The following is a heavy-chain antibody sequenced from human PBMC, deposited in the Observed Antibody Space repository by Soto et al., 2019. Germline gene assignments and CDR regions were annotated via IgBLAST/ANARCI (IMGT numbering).Heavy chain of an antibody. J-gene: IGHJ4*02. D-gene: IGHD5-12*01. CDR1: GFTFSEYW. V-gene: IGHV3-74*01. Sequence: GGSLRLSCAASGFTFSEYWMHWVRQAPGKGLVWVSRVNADGSSTSHADSVRGRFTISRDNAKNTVYLQMNSLRVDDTAVYFCKRWPEYWGEGTLVTGSS. CDR2: VNADGSST. CDR3: KRWPEY.